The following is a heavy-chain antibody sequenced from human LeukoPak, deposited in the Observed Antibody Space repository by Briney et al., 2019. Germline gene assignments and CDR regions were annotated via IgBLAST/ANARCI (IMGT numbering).Heavy chain of an antibody. Sequence: ASVKVSCKASGGTFSSYAISWVRQAPGQGLEWMGGIIPIFGTANYAQKFQGRVTMTEDTSTDTAYMELSSLRSEDTAVYYCASVSYDILSDYGMDVWGQGTTVTVSS. V-gene: IGHV1-69*06. CDR2: IIPIFGTA. J-gene: IGHJ6*02. CDR1: GGTFSSYA. D-gene: IGHD3-9*01. CDR3: ASVSYDILSDYGMDV.